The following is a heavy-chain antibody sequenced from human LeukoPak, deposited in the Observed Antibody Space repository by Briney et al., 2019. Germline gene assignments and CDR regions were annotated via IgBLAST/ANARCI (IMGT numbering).Heavy chain of an antibody. D-gene: IGHD4-23*01. Sequence: GGSLRLSCAASGFTFSSYSMNWVRQAPGKGLEWVSYISSSSSTIYYADSVKGRFTISRDNAKNSLYLQMNSLRAGDTAVYYCARLYGGNACDYWGQGTLVTVSS. CDR2: ISSSSSTI. J-gene: IGHJ4*02. V-gene: IGHV3-48*01. CDR3: ARLYGGNACDY. CDR1: GFTFSSYS.